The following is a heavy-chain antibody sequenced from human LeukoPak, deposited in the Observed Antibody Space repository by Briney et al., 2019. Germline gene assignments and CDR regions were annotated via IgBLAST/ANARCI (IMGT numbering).Heavy chain of an antibody. V-gene: IGHV4-30-2*01. CDR2: IYHSGST. CDR3: ARVGYCSSTSCPGFDP. J-gene: IGHJ5*02. CDR1: GGSISSGGYY. Sequence: SETLSLTCTVSGGSISSGGYYWSWIRQPPGKGLEWIGYIYHSGSTYYNPSLKSRVTISVDRSKNQFSLKLSSVTAADTAVYYCARVGYCSSTSCPGFDPWGQGTLVTVSS. D-gene: IGHD2-2*01.